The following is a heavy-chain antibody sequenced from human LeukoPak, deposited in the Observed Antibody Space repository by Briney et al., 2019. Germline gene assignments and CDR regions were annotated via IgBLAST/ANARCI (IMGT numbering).Heavy chain of an antibody. Sequence: SETLSLTCTVSGGSISSSSYYWGWIRQPPGKGLEWIGSIHYSGSTYYNPSLKSRVTISVDTSKNQFSLKLSSVTAADTAVHYCARDLPYFYGSGTPSDHWGQGTLVTVSS. D-gene: IGHD3-10*01. CDR3: ARDLPYFYGSGTPSDH. CDR2: IHYSGST. V-gene: IGHV4-39*07. CDR1: GGSISSSSYY. J-gene: IGHJ4*02.